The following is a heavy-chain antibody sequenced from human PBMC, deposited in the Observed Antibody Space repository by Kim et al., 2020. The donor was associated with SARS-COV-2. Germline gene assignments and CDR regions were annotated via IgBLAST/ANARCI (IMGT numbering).Heavy chain of an antibody. CDR1: GFTFSSYT. J-gene: IGHJ4*02. D-gene: IGHD6-19*01. Sequence: GGSLRLSCAASGFTFSSYTMNWVRQAPGKGLEWVSSISSSSSYIYYADSVKGRFTISRDNAKNSLYLQMNSLRAEDTAAYYCARVLSSGWSYFDYWGQGTLVTVSS. CDR2: ISSSSSYI. CDR3: ARVLSSGWSYFDY. V-gene: IGHV3-21*01.